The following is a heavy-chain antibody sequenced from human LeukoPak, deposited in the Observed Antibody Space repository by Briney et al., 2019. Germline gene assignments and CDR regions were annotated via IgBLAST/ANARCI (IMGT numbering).Heavy chain of an antibody. J-gene: IGHJ4*02. D-gene: IGHD2-15*01. CDR1: GFTVSSNY. CDR2: ICSGGST. CDR3: ARVVVPATAPYFDY. Sequence: GGSLRLSCAAAGFTVSSNYMSWVRRAPGKGLEWVSVICSGGSTYFADSVKGRFTISRDNSKNTLYLQMNSLRAEDTAVYYCARVVVPATAPYFDYWGQGTLVTVSS. V-gene: IGHV3-66*01.